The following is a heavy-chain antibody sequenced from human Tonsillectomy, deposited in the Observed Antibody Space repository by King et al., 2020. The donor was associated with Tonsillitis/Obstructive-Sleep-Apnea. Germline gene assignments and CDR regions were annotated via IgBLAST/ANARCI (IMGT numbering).Heavy chain of an antibody. Sequence: PLQESGPGLVKPSETLSLTCTVSGDSISSYYWSWIRQTPGKGLAWIGYNYYGGNTNYNPSLKSRVTISIETSKKQFSLKLTSVTAADTAVYYCAREHCSSPSCCIDYWGPGTLFTVSS. J-gene: IGHJ4*02. D-gene: IGHD2-2*01. CDR1: GDSISSYY. CDR2: NYYGGNT. V-gene: IGHV4-59*01. CDR3: AREHCSSPSCCIDY.